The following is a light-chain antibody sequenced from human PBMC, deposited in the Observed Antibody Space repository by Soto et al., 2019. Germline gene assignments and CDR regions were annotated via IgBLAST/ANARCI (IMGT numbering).Light chain of an antibody. CDR3: QHYNSYSEA. CDR2: KAS. V-gene: IGKV1-5*03. J-gene: IGKJ1*01. Sequence: DLQMTQSPSTLSASVGATVTITCRASQTISSWLAWYQQKPGKAPKLLIYKASTLKSGVPSRFSGSGSGTEFTLTISSLQPDDFATYYCQHYNSYSEAVGQGTKVDIK. CDR1: QTISSW.